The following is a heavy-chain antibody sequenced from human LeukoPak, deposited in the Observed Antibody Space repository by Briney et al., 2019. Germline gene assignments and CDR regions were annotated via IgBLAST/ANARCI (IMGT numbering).Heavy chain of an antibody. CDR1: GGSISSYY. CDR2: IYYSGST. Sequence: PSETLSLTCTVSGGSISSYYWSWIRRPPGKGLEWIGYIYYSGSTNYNPSLKSRVTISVDTSKNQFSLKLSSVTAADTAVYYCARADYVWGSYRPYYFDYWGQGTLVTVSS. CDR3: ARADYVWGSYRPYYFDY. D-gene: IGHD3-16*02. J-gene: IGHJ4*02. V-gene: IGHV4-59*01.